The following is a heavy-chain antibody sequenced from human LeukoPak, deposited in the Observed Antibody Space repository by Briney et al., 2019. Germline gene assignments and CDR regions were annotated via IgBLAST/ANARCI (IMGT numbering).Heavy chain of an antibody. D-gene: IGHD6-6*01. CDR1: GYTFSGYY. Sequence: ASVKVSCKASGYTFSGYYMHWVRQAPGQGLEWMGWINPNSGGTNYAQKFQGRVTMARDTSISTAYMELIRLRSADTAVYFCARVGRAFTARSSFFDYWGQGTLVTVSS. V-gene: IGHV1-2*02. CDR3: ARVGRAFTARSSFFDY. J-gene: IGHJ4*02. CDR2: INPNSGGT.